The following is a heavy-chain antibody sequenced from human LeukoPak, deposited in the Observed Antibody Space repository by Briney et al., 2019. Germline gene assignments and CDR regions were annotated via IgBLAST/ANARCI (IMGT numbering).Heavy chain of an antibody. Sequence: PGGSLRLSCAASGFTFSTYNMNWVRQAPGKGLEWISYISSSSSDIHYADSVKGRFTISRDNAKNSLYMQMNSLRAEDTAVYYCARETRYFYDDWGQGTLVTVSS. V-gene: IGHV3-48*01. CDR3: ARETRYFYDD. CDR1: GFTFSTYN. J-gene: IGHJ4*02. CDR2: ISSSSSDI.